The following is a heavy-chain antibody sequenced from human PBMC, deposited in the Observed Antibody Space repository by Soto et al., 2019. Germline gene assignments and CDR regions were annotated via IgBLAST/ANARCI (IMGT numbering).Heavy chain of an antibody. V-gene: IGHV3-48*03. CDR1: GFTFSNYE. CDR2: ISSRGSPI. Sequence: GGSLRLSCAASGFTFSNYEMNWVRQAPGKGLEWVSYISSRGSPIYYADSVKGRFTISRDNAKNSLYLQMNSLRAGDTATYYCARLLGGYYYYGMDVWGQGTTVTVSS. CDR3: ARLLGGYYYYGMDV. J-gene: IGHJ6*02. D-gene: IGHD1-26*01.